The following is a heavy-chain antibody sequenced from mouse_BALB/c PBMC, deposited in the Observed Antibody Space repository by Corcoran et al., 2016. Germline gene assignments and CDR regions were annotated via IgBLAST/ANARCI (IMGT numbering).Heavy chain of an antibody. CDR2: INTYTGEP. J-gene: IGHJ4*01. CDR3: ARGGPMDY. D-gene: IGHD3-3*01. CDR1: GHTFTNYG. Sequence: QIQLVQSGPELKKPGETVKISCKASGHTFTNYGMNWVKQAPGKGLKWMGWINTYTGEPTYADDFKGRFAFSLETSASTAYLQINNLKNEDMATYFCARGGPMDYWGQGTSVTVSS. V-gene: IGHV9-1*02.